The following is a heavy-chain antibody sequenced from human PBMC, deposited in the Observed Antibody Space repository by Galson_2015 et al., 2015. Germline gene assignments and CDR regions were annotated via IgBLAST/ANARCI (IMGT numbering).Heavy chain of an antibody. Sequence: SVKVSCKASGYTFTGYYMHWVRQAPGQGLEWMGRINPNSGGTNYAQKFQGRVTMTRDTSISTAYMELSRLRSDDTAVYYCVRVPTYDFWSGYQIGNFDYWGQGTLVTVSS. V-gene: IGHV1-2*06. CDR2: INPNSGGT. CDR1: GYTFTGYY. J-gene: IGHJ4*02. CDR3: VRVPTYDFWSGYQIGNFDY. D-gene: IGHD3-3*01.